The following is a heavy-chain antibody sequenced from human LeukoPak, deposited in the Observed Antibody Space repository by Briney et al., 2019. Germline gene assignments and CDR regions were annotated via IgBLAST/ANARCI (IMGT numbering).Heavy chain of an antibody. CDR2: IYYSGSA. V-gene: IGHV4-59*11. CDR1: GGSISSHY. J-gene: IGHJ4*02. D-gene: IGHD3-9*01. CDR3: ARGILTGYYLEPGFDY. Sequence: SETLSLTCTVSGGSISSHYWSWIRQPPGKGLEWIGYIYYSGSANYNPSLKSRVTISVDTSKNQFSLKLSSVTAADTAVYYCARGILTGYYLEPGFDYWGQGTLVTVSS.